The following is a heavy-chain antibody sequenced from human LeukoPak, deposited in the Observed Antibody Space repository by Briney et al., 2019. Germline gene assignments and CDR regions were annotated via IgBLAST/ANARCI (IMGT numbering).Heavy chain of an antibody. CDR1: GFTFSNYD. CDR3: ARVLIPDSNGWYGAFDI. CDR2: IGTAGDT. V-gene: IGHV3-13*01. Sequence: GGSLRLSCAASGFTFSNYDMHWVRQATGKGLEWVSAIGTAGDTYYPGSVKGRFTISRENANNSLYLQMNSLRAGDTAVYYCARVLIPDSNGWYGAFDIWGQGTMVTVSS. D-gene: IGHD6-19*01. J-gene: IGHJ3*02.